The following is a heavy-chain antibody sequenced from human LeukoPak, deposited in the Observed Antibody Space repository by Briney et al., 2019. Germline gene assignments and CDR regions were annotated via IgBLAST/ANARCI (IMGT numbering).Heavy chain of an antibody. CDR3: ATEDSYGYFDY. J-gene: IGHJ4*02. CDR2: IYTSGST. Sequence: SETLSLTCSVSGGSISSGSYYWSWIRQPAGKGLEWIGRIYTSGSTNYNPSLKSRVTISVDTSKNQFSLKLSSVTAADTAVYYCATEDSYGYFDYWGQGTLVTVSS. V-gene: IGHV4-61*02. D-gene: IGHD5-18*01. CDR1: GGSISSGSYY.